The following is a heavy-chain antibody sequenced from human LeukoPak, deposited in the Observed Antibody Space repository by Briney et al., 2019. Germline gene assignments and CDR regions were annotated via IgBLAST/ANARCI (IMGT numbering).Heavy chain of an antibody. CDR2: ISYDGYDK. D-gene: IGHD6-13*01. Sequence: PGGSLRLSCAASEFTFNDYAMYWVRQTPGKGLEWVTLISYDGYDKSYADSVRGRFTISRDNSKNTLYLQMDSLRSEDTAVYYCARDFFPIVDSSWYEIGYWGQGTLVTVSS. CDR1: EFTFNDYA. CDR3: ARDFFPIVDSSWYEIGY. J-gene: IGHJ4*02. V-gene: IGHV3-30-3*01.